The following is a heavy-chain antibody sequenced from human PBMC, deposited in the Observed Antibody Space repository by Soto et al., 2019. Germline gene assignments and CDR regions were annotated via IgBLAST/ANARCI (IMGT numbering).Heavy chain of an antibody. CDR1: GYRFSTVA. Sequence: ASVEGSCKASGYRFSTVALHWGSQATGQGLEWMGWIHAGNGIPKYSQKFQDRVTISRDTSASTAYMELSSLRSEYTALYYCPEDSSGFYYLRQGTPVTVS. J-gene: IGHJ4*02. CDR2: IHAGNGIP. CDR3: PEDSSGFYY. D-gene: IGHD3-22*01. V-gene: IGHV1-3*01.